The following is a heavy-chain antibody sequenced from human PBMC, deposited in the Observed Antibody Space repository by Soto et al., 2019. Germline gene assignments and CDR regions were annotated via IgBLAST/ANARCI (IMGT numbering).Heavy chain of an antibody. CDR1: SVSNAW. CDR3: TTDGRDYPGPFGY. J-gene: IGHJ4*02. D-gene: IGHD2-21*02. V-gene: IGHV3-15*07. Sequence: SVSNAWMNWVRQAPGKGLEWVGRIKSKTDGGTTDYAAPVKGRFTISRDDSKNTLYLQMNSLKTEDTAVYYCTTDGRDYPGPFGYWGQGTLVTVSS. CDR2: IKSKTDGGTT.